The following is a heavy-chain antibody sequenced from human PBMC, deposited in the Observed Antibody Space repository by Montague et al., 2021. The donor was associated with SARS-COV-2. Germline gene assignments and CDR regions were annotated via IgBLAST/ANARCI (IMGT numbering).Heavy chain of an antibody. J-gene: IGHJ6*02. V-gene: IGHV6-1*01. CDR2: TYYRSKWYN. CDR1: GDSVSSNSAA. CDR3: ARGQQWLGAVYYYYGMDV. Sequence: CAISGDSVSSNSAAWNWIRRSPSRGLEWLGRTYYRSKWYNDYALAVKXRRSINRDTSKNQFSLQLNSVTPEDTAVYYCARGQQWLGAVYYYYGMDVWGQGTTVTVSS. D-gene: IGHD6-19*01.